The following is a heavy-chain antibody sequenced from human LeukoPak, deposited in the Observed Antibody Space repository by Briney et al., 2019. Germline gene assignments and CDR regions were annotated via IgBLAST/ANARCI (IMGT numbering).Heavy chain of an antibody. CDR3: ARDYRMVRGAIRYYYYGMDV. Sequence: ASVKVSCKASGYTFTGYYMHWVRQAPGQGLEWMGWINPNSGGTNYAQKFQGWVTMTRDTSISTAYMELSRLRSDDTAVYYYARDYRMVRGAIRYYYYGMDVWGQGTTVTVSS. D-gene: IGHD3-10*01. CDR1: GYTFTGYY. J-gene: IGHJ6*02. CDR2: INPNSGGT. V-gene: IGHV1-2*04.